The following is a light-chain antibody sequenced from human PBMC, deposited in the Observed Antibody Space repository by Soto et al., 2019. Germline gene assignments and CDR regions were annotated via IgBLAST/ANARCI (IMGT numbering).Light chain of an antibody. CDR2: AAS. V-gene: IGKV3-15*01. Sequence: EIVMTQSPATLSVSPGERATLSCRASQSITSNLAWYQQKPGQAPRLLIYAASTRATCIPARFSGSGSGTEFTLTISSLQSEEFAVYYCQPYNEGKSWTVGQVTKGDIK. CDR3: QPYNEGKSWT. CDR1: QSITSN. J-gene: IGKJ1*01.